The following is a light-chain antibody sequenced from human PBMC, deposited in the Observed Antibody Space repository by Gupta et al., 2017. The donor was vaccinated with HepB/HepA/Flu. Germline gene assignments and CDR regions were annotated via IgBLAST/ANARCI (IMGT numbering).Light chain of an antibody. CDR3: QHWSGYSWT. Sequence: DIQMTQSPSTLSAFVGNRVTITCRASQSINSWLAWYQQKRGKAPKFLIYNTSSLQSEFPSRFSGSGSGTEFTLTISSLQPDDSATYYCQHWSGYSWTFGQGTKVEIK. CDR1: QSINSW. V-gene: IGKV1-5*03. CDR2: NTS. J-gene: IGKJ1*01.